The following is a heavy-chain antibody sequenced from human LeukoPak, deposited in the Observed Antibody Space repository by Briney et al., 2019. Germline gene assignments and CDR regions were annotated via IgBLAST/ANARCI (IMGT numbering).Heavy chain of an antibody. CDR1: GYSFSTYG. Sequence: GASVKVSCKASGYSFSTYGISWVRQAPGQGPEGMGWISAHNGNKKYAEKVQDRVTMTTDTATSTAYMEVRRLRPADTAVYYCARDRYGMATSPTDFAYWGQGTLVTVSS. CDR2: ISAHNGNK. CDR3: ARDRYGMATSPTDFAY. V-gene: IGHV1-18*01. J-gene: IGHJ4*02. D-gene: IGHD5-24*01.